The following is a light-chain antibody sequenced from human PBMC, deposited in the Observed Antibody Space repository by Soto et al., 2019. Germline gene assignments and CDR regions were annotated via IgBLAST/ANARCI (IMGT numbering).Light chain of an antibody. Sequence: TQSPSTLSLTPGERATLSCMTSQSVSNNYLSWYQQKPGPPPRLLNDGASSSATSIPDSFSGRGCGTDFILSISRLEPEDFAVYYWQQDSSLWTFGQGTKVDI. CDR2: GAS. CDR3: QQDSSLWT. CDR1: QSVSNNY. J-gene: IGKJ1*01. V-gene: IGKV3-20*01.